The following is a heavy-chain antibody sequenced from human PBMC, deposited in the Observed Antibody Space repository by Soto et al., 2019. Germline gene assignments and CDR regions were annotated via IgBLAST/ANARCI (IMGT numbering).Heavy chain of an antibody. D-gene: IGHD6-6*01. J-gene: IGHJ6*02. Sequence: SVKVSCKASGGTFSSYAISWLRQSPGQGLEWMGGIIPIFGTANYAQKFQGRVTITADESTSTAYMELSSLRSEDTAVYYCARGESIAARPTPTRPYYGMDVWGQGTTVTVSS. V-gene: IGHV1-69*13. CDR3: ARGESIAARPTPTRPYYGMDV. CDR2: IIPIFGTA. CDR1: GGTFSSYA.